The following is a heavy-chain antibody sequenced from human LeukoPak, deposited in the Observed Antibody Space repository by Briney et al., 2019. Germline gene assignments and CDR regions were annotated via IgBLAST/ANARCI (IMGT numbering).Heavy chain of an antibody. J-gene: IGHJ4*02. CDR3: VRAPTLADLDY. V-gene: IGHV3-33*01. Sequence: GGSLRLSCAASGFTFSSFGMHWVRQPPGKGLEWVAVIWFDGSKRYYADSVKGRFTVSRDDSKNTLYLQMNSLRAEDTAVYYCVRAPTLADLDYWGQGTLVTVSS. CDR2: IWFDGSKR. CDR1: GFTFSSFG. D-gene: IGHD6-19*01.